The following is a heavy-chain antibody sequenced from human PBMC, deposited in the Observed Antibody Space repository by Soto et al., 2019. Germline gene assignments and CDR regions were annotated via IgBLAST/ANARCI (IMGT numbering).Heavy chain of an antibody. Sequence: EVQLVESGGGLVQPGGSLRLSCEASGFTFSSRWMTWVRQGPGKGLEWVANIKQDENGKDYVDSVKGRFTISRDNAKNSLYLQMNRLRAEDPAVYYGATPDGPAAAGLVLAFWGQGTLVTVSS. CDR2: IKQDENGK. D-gene: IGHD6-13*01. V-gene: IGHV3-7*02. CDR3: ATPDGPAAAGLVLAF. CDR1: GFTFSSRW. J-gene: IGHJ4*02.